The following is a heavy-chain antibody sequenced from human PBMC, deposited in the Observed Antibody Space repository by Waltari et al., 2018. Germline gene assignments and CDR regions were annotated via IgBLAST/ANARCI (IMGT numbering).Heavy chain of an antibody. CDR2: IYYSGST. CDR3: ARDEGIAAAQEYYFDY. CDR1: GGSISSHY. Sequence: QVQLQESGPGLVKPSETLSLTCTVSGGSISSHYWSWIRQPPGKGLEWIGYIYYSGSTNNNPSLKSRVTISVDTSKNQFSLKLSAVTAADTAVYYCARDEGIAAAQEYYFDYWGQGTLVTVSS. D-gene: IGHD6-13*01. V-gene: IGHV4-59*11. J-gene: IGHJ4*02.